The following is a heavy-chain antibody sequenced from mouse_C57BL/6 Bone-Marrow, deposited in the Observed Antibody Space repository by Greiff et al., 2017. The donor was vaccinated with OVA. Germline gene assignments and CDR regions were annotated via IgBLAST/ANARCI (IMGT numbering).Heavy chain of an antibody. CDR3: ARALPPYYFDY. Sequence: EVKLEESGGGLVKPGGSLKLSCAASGFTFSDYGMHWVSQAPEKGLEWVAYISSGSSTIYYADTVKGRCTISRDNAKNTLFLHMTSLRSEDTAMYYCARALPPYYFDYWGQGTTLTVSS. D-gene: IGHD2-12*01. J-gene: IGHJ2*01. V-gene: IGHV5-17*01. CDR1: GFTFSDYG. CDR2: ISSGSSTI.